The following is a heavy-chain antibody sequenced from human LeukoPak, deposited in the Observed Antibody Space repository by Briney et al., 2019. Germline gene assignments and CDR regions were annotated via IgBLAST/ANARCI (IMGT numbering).Heavy chain of an antibody. CDR1: GGSFSGYY. CDR2: INHSGST. D-gene: IGHD3-9*01. CDR3: ARGPGYRYDDY. V-gene: IGHV4-34*01. Sequence: SETLSLTCAVYGGSFSGYYWSSIRQPPGKGLEWIGEINHSGSTNYNPSLKSRVTISVDTSKNQFSLKLSSVTAADTAVYYCARGPGYRYDDYWGQGTLVTVSS. J-gene: IGHJ4*02.